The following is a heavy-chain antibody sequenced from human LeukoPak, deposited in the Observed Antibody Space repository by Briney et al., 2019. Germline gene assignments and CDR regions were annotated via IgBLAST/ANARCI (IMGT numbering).Heavy chain of an antibody. CDR3: ARDLYCGGDCSEPVDY. V-gene: IGHV1-2*02. CDR2: INPNSGGT. D-gene: IGHD2-21*02. CDR1: GYTFTGYY. Sequence: ASVKVSCKASGYTFTGYYMHWVRQAPGQGLEWMGWINPNSGGTNYAQKFQGRVTMTRDTSISTAYMELSRLGSDDTAVYYCARDLYCGGDCSEPVDYWGQGTLVTVSS. J-gene: IGHJ4*02.